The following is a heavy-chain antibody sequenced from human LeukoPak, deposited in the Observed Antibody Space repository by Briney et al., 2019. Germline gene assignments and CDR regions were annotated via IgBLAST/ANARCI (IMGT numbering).Heavy chain of an antibody. CDR2: IYYSGST. CDR1: GGSISSSSYY. J-gene: IGHJ4*02. V-gene: IGHV4-39*02. Sequence: SETLSLTCIVSGGSISSSSYYWAWIRQPPGKGLEWIGSIYYSGSTNYNPSLKSRVFISVDTSNNQFSLKLSSVTAADTAVYYCAREISAHFDYWGQGTLVTVSS. CDR3: AREISAHFDY.